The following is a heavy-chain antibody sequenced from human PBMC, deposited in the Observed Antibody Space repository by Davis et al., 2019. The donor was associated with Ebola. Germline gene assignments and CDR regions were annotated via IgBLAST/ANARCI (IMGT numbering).Heavy chain of an antibody. Sequence: PGGSLRLSCAASGFTFSSYSMNWVRQAPGKGLEWVSYISSSSSTIYYADSVKGRFTISRDNAKNSLYLQMNSLRAEDTAVYYCARAKQPARYSGYAGYYYGMDVWGQGTTVTVSS. J-gene: IGHJ6*02. CDR3: ARAKQPARYSGYAGYYYGMDV. CDR1: GFTFSSYS. D-gene: IGHD5-12*01. CDR2: ISSSSSTI. V-gene: IGHV3-48*01.